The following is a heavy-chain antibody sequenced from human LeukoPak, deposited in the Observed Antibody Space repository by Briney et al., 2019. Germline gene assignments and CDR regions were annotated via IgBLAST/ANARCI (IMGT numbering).Heavy chain of an antibody. CDR3: ARGARDGYNQGEVYGMDV. D-gene: IGHD5-24*01. Sequence: SVKVSCKASGGTSSSYAISWVRQAPGQGLEWMGGIIPIFGTANYAQKFQGRVMITADESTSTAYMELSSLRSEDTAVYYCARGARDGYNQGEVYGMDVWGQGTTVTVSS. V-gene: IGHV1-69*13. CDR1: GGTSSSYA. CDR2: IIPIFGTA. J-gene: IGHJ6*02.